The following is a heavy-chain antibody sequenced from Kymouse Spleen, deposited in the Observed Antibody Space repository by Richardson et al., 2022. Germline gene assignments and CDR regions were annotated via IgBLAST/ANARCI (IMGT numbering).Heavy chain of an antibody. CDR1: GFTFDDYA. Sequence: EVQLVESGGGLVQPGRSLRLSCAASGFTFDDYAMHWVRQAPGKGLEWVSGISWNSGSIGYADSVKGRFTISRDNAKNSLYLQMNSLRAEDTALYYCAKALYSSGPFDYWGQGTLVTVSS. J-gene: IGHJ4*02. D-gene: IGHD6-19*01. CDR3: AKALYSSGPFDY. CDR2: ISWNSGSI. V-gene: IGHV3-9*01.